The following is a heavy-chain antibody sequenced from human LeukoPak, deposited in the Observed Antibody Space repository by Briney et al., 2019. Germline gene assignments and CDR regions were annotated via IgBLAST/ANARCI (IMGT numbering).Heavy chain of an antibody. CDR1: GFTFSDHY. J-gene: IGHJ4*02. D-gene: IGHD3-3*01. CDR2: ISSRGITV. V-gene: IGHV3-11*04. CDR3: ARSITIFGVVITSFDY. Sequence: PGGSLRLSCAASGFTFSDHYMSWVRQAPGKGLEWVAYISSRGITVNYADSVKGRFTISRDNAKNSLYLQMNSLRAEDTAVYYCARSITIFGVVITSFDYWGQGTLVTVSS.